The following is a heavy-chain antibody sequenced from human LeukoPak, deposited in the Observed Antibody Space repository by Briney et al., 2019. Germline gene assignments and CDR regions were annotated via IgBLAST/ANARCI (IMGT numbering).Heavy chain of an antibody. V-gene: IGHV6-1*01. J-gene: IGHJ4*02. Sequence: SQTLSLTCAISGDSASSNGIAWIWIRQSPSRGLEWLGRTYYRSKWNNDYAVSVKSRITINPDTSKNQFSLQLNSVTPEDTAVYYCARASLQSVYFDCWGQGTLVTVSS. CDR2: TYYRSKWNN. CDR1: GDSASSNGIA. CDR3: ARASLQSVYFDC.